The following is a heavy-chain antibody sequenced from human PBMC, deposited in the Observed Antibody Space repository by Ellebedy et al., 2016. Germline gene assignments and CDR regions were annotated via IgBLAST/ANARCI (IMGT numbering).Heavy chain of an antibody. D-gene: IGHD6-13*01. CDR1: GGTFSSYA. CDR2: IMPIFDSS. CDR3: AREGAGYSSSWFPH. Sequence: SVKVSXXTSGGTFSSYAISWVRQAPGQGLEWMGVIMPIFDSSNYAQKFQGRVTITADKSTSTAYMELSSLRSEDTAVYYCAREGAGYSSSWFPHWGQGTLVTVSS. V-gene: IGHV1-69*06. J-gene: IGHJ5*02.